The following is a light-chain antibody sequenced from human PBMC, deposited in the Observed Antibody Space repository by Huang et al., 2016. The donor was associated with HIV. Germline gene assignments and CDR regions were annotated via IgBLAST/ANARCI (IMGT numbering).Light chain of an antibody. J-gene: IGKJ1*01. CDR2: EAS. CDR1: QSVSSS. V-gene: IGKV3-11*01. CDR3: QQRSNWPRT. Sequence: EIVLTQSPATLSLSPGERATLSCRASQSVSSSLAWYQKKPGQPPRLLLYEASDSATGIPPRFSGSGSWKDFTLTISSLEPEDFAVYYCQQRSNWPRTFGQGTKVEIK.